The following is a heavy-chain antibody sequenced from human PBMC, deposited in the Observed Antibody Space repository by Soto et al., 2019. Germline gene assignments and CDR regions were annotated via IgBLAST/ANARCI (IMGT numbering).Heavy chain of an antibody. V-gene: IGHV2-5*01. CDR3: AHNRVYYYDSSGYYANPGS. D-gene: IGHD3-22*01. J-gene: IGHJ5*02. CDR2: IYWNDDK. CDR1: GFSLSTSGVG. Sequence: QIPLKESGPTLVKPTQTLTLTCTFSGFSLSTSGVGVGWIRQPPGTALEWLALIYWNDDKRYSPSLKSRLTITKDTSKNQVALRITNRYPVDTSTYYCAHNRVYYYDSSGYYANPGSCGQGTLVTVSS.